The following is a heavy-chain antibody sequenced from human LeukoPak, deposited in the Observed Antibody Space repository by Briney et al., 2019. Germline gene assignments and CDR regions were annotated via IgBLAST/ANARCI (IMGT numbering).Heavy chain of an antibody. D-gene: IGHD3/OR15-3a*01. V-gene: IGHV3-30-3*01. CDR1: GFTFSSYA. CDR2: ISYDGSSK. Sequence: GRSLRLSCAASGFTFSSYAMHWVRQAPGKGLEWVAVISYDGSSKYYADSVKGRFTISRDNSKNTLYLQMNSLRAEDTAVYYCARGKTGVGLLRLDYWGQGTLVTVSS. J-gene: IGHJ4*02. CDR3: ARGKTGVGLLRLDY.